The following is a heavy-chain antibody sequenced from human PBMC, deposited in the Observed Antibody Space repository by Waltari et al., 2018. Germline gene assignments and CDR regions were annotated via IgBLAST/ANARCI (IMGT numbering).Heavy chain of an antibody. CDR3: ARVGERYHSRGPLGWFDP. D-gene: IGHD3-22*01. CDR2: INPNSGST. Sequence: QVQLVQSGAEVKKPGASVKVSCKASGYTFTGYYMHWVRQAPGQGLEWMGWINPNSGSTYYNPSLKSRVTMSVDPSTNHFSLKLSSVTAADTAVYYCARVGERYHSRGPLGWFDPWGQGTLVNVSS. V-gene: IGHV1-2*02. J-gene: IGHJ5*02. CDR1: GYTFTGYY.